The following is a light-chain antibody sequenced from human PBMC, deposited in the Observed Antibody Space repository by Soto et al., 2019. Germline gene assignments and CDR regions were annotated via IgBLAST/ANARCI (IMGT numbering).Light chain of an antibody. J-gene: IGKJ1*01. CDR2: GAS. V-gene: IGKV3-20*01. Sequence: EIVLTQSPGTLSLSPGERATLSCRASQSVSNNYLAWYQQKPGQAPRLLIYGASNRATGIPDRFSGSGPGTEFTLTISRLEPEDFAVYDCQQYGSSGTFGQGTKVDIK. CDR3: QQYGSSGT. CDR1: QSVSNNY.